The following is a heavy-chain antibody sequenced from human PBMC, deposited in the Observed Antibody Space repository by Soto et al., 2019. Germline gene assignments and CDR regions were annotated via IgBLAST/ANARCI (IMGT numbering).Heavy chain of an antibody. CDR1: RYTFTGYY. CDR3: ARGNYDFWSGPQTTHYGMDV. V-gene: IGHV1-2*02. D-gene: IGHD3-3*01. CDR2: INPNSGGT. J-gene: IGHJ6*02. Sequence: ASVKVSCKASRYTFTGYYMHWVRQAPGQGLEWMGWINPNSGGTNYAQKFQGRVTMTRDTSISTAYMELSRLRSDDTAVYYCARGNYDFWSGPQTTHYGMDVWGQGTTVTVS.